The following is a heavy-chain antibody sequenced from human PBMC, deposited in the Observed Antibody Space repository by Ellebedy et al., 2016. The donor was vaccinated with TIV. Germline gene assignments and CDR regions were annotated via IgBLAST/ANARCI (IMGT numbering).Heavy chain of an antibody. Sequence: GGSLRLXXAASGFTFSSYGMHWVRQAPGKGLEWVAVISYDGSNKYYADSVKGRFTISRDNSKNTLYLQMNSLRAEDTAVYYCATLPTTSAFDYWGQGTLVTVSS. D-gene: IGHD1-1*01. CDR3: ATLPTTSAFDY. J-gene: IGHJ4*02. CDR1: GFTFSSYG. V-gene: IGHV3-30*03. CDR2: ISYDGSNK.